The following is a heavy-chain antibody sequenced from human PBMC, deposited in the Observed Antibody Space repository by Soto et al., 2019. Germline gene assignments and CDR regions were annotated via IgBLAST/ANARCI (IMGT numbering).Heavy chain of an antibody. D-gene: IGHD2-8*01. CDR3: ARGDSTDCSNGACFFFSHQDMDV. J-gene: IGHJ6*02. Sequence: ASVKVSCKAAGYSFTDYHIHWVRQAPGQGLEWLGRINPKSGGTSTAQKFQGWVTMATDTSISTASMELTRLTSDDTAIYYCARGDSTDCSNGACFFFSHQDMDVWGQRPKITLSS. V-gene: IGHV1-2*04. CDR1: GYSFTDYH. CDR2: INPKSGGT.